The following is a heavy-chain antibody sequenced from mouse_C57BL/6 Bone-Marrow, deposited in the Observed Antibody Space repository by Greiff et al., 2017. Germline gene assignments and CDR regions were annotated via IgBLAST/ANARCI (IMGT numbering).Heavy chain of an antibody. Sequence: EVQGVESGEGLVKPGGSLKLSCAASGFTFSRYAMSWVRQTPEKRLEWVAYLSSGGDYIYYADTVKGRFTISRDNARNTLYLQMSSLKSDDTAMYYCTRDPFAYWGQGTLVTVSA. CDR1: GFTFSRYA. CDR3: TRDPFAY. V-gene: IGHV5-9-1*02. CDR2: LSSGGDYI. J-gene: IGHJ3*01.